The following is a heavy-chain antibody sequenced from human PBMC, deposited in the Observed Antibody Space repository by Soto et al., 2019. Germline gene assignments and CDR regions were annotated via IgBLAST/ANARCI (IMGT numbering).Heavy chain of an antibody. D-gene: IGHD6-6*01. CDR2: VSGSGGST. J-gene: IGHJ4*02. Sequence: EEQLLESGGGLVQPGGSLRLSCAASGFSFSRYAMSWVRQAPGKGLEWVSSVSGSGGSTYYADSVKGRFTISRDNSKNPLERQMNSLRAEDTVLYYCANDIGNWITARPWDISFDYCGEGTLVSVSS. CDR1: GFSFSRYA. V-gene: IGHV3-23*01. CDR3: ANDIGNWITARPWDISFDY.